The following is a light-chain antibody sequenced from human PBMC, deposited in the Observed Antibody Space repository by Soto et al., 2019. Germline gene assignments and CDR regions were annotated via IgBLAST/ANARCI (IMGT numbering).Light chain of an antibody. CDR3: SSYTGTSPPLV. CDR1: SSDVGSYNL. V-gene: IGLV2-14*02. CDR2: EVS. J-gene: IGLJ3*02. Sequence: QSALTQPASVSGSPGQSITISCTGTSSDVGSYNLVSWYQQHPGKAPKLMISEVSNRPSGVSNRFSGSKSGNTASLTISGLQAEDEADYYCSSYTGTSPPLVFGGGTKLTAL.